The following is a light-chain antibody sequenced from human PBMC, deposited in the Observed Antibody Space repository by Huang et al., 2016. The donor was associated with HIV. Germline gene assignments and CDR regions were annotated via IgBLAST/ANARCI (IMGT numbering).Light chain of an antibody. Sequence: EIVFTQSPATLSLSPGERATLSCWASLSVSSYLAGYQQKPGQAPSLIIYDASNRATGNPARFSGRGSGTDFTLTITSLEPEDFAVYYCQQRSHWPLLTFGGGTKVEIK. J-gene: IGKJ4*01. V-gene: IGKV3-11*01. CDR1: LSVSSY. CDR3: QQRSHWPLLT. CDR2: DAS.